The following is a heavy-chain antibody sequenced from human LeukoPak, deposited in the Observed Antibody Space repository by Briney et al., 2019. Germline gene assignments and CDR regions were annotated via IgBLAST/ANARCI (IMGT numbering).Heavy chain of an antibody. CDR1: GFTFSSYA. V-gene: IGHV3-30-3*01. CDR2: ISYDGSNK. D-gene: IGHD2-15*01. CDR3: ASVPSPLGYCSGGSCPIYDY. Sequence: GRSLRLSWAASGFTFSSYAMHWVRQAPGKGLEWVAVISYDGSNKYYADSVKGRFTISRDNSKNTLYLQMNSLRAEDTAVYYCASVPSPLGYCSGGSCPIYDYWGQGTLVTVSS. J-gene: IGHJ4*02.